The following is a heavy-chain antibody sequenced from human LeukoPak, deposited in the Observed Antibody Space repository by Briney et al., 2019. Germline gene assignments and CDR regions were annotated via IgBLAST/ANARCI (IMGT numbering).Heavy chain of an antibody. CDR1: GYTFTSYG. D-gene: IGHD1-7*01. J-gene: IGHJ4*02. CDR2: ISAYNGNT. V-gene: IGHV1-18*01. Sequence: GASVRVSCKASGYTFTSYGISWVRQAPGQGLEWRGWISAYNGNTNYAQKFQGRVTMTRDMSTSTVYMELSSLRSEDTAVYYCARDLGGTTWYYFDYWGQGTLVTVSS. CDR3: ARDLGGTTWYYFDY.